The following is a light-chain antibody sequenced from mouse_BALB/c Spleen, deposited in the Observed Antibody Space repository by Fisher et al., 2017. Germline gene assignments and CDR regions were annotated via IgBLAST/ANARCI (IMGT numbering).Light chain of an antibody. CDR2: YAS. CDR1: QSISNY. Sequence: DIVMTQTTATLSVTPGDRVSLSCRASQSISNYLHWYQQKSHESPRLLIKYASQSISGIPSRFSGSGSGTDFTLKISRVEAEDLGVYYCFQGTHVPRTFGGGTKLEIK. V-gene: IGKV5-45*01. J-gene: IGKJ1*01. CDR3: FQGTHVPRT.